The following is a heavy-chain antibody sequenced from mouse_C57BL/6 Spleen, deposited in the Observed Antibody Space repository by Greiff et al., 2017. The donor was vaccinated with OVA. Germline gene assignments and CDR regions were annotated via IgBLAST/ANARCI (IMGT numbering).Heavy chain of an antibody. CDR1: GFTFSSYG. J-gene: IGHJ2*01. CDR3: ARFLTGHFDY. CDR2: ISSGGSYT. D-gene: IGHD4-1*01. V-gene: IGHV5-6*01. Sequence: EVMLVESGGDLVKPGGSLKLSCAASGFTFSSYGMSWVRQTPDKRLEWVATISSGGSYTYYPDSVKGRFTISRDNAKNTLYLQMSSLKSEDTAMYYCARFLTGHFDYWGQGTTLTVSS.